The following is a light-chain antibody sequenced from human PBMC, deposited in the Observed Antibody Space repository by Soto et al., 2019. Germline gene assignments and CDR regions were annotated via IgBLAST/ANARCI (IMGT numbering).Light chain of an antibody. Sequence: QPASVSGSPGQSITIPCTGTSSDVGGYKYVSWYQQVPGKVPKLIIFEVHNRPSGISNRFSGSKSGNTASLTISGLQPEDEGDYYCCSKTSTNTLVFGGGTKVTVL. J-gene: IGLJ3*02. CDR1: SSDVGGYKY. CDR2: EVH. V-gene: IGLV2-14*01. CDR3: CSKTSTNTLV.